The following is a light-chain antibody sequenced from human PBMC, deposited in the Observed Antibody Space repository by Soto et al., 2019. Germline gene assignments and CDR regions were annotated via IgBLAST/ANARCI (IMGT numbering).Light chain of an antibody. Sequence: EIVLKQSPATLSLSPGERATLSCRASQSVSSYLAWYQQKPGQAPMLLIYDASNSATGIPARFSGSGSGTDFTLTISTLEPEDFAVYYCQQRSNWITFGVGTKVEI. CDR1: QSVSSY. CDR2: DAS. V-gene: IGKV3-11*01. CDR3: QQRSNWIT. J-gene: IGKJ4*01.